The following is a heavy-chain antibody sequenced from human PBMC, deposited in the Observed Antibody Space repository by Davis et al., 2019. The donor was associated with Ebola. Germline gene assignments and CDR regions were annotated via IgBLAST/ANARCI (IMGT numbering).Heavy chain of an antibody. CDR2: ISSSSRTT. D-gene: IGHD3-16*01. V-gene: IGHV3-48*01. CDR3: ATDGARGAFDI. Sequence: GGSLRLSCAASGFTFSSYSMNWVRQAPGKGLEWVAYISSSSRTTYNADSVKGRFTISRDNAKNSLYLQMNSLRAEDTAMYYCATDGARGAFDIWGRGTMVAVSS. J-gene: IGHJ3*02. CDR1: GFTFSSYS.